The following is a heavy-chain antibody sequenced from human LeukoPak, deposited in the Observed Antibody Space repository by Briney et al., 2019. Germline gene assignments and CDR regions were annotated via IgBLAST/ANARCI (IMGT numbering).Heavy chain of an antibody. CDR2: INHSGST. CDR3: ARHMFYDFWSGYKQNFYYYGMDV. Sequence: SETLSLTCAVYGGSFSGYYWSWIRQPPGKGLEWIGEINHSGSTNYNPSLKSRVTISVDTSKTQFSLKMSSVTAADRAVYYCARHMFYDFWSGYKQNFYYYGMDVWGQGTTVTVSS. V-gene: IGHV4-34*01. D-gene: IGHD3-3*01. CDR1: GGSFSGYY. J-gene: IGHJ6*02.